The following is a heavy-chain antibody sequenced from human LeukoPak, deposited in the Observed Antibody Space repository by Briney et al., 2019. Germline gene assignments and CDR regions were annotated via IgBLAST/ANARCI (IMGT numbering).Heavy chain of an antibody. CDR2: INHGGSGK. Sequence: PGGSLRLSCVASGFTFNTYWMSWVRQAPGKGLEWVANINHGGSGKYYVDSVKGRLTISRDNAKNSLYLQMNSLRVEDTAVYYCASDPFNIAAHDAFNFWGQGTAVTVSS. CDR1: GFTFNTYW. J-gene: IGHJ3*01. V-gene: IGHV3-7*01. D-gene: IGHD2-21*01. CDR3: ASDPFNIAAHDAFNF.